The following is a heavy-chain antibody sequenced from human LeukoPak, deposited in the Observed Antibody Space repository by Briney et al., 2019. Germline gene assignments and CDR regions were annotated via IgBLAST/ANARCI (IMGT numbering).Heavy chain of an antibody. CDR1: GFTFSNYD. J-gene: IGHJ6*02. Sequence: GGSLRLSCAASGFTFSNYDIHWVRQAPGKGLEWVALISSDRSNKYYSDSVKGRFTISSDNSKNTLYLQMNSLRPEDTAVYYCAKCCPMDVWGQGTTVTVSS. V-gene: IGHV3-30*18. CDR2: ISSDRSNK. D-gene: IGHD4/OR15-4a*01. CDR3: AKCCPMDV.